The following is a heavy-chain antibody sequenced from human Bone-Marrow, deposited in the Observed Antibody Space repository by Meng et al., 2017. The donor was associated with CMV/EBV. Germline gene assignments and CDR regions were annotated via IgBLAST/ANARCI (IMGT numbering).Heavy chain of an antibody. CDR1: GSTFSGYY. CDR2: INPNRGDP. J-gene: IGHJ4*02. CDR3: ARVGTIRNFDY. D-gene: IGHD3-10*01. Sequence: SCKASGSTFSGYYIHWVRQAPGQGLEWMGWINPNRGDPNHAQKFQGRVTVTRDTTVSTAYMEPSRLASDDTAVYYCARVGTIRNFDYWGQGTLVTVSS. V-gene: IGHV1-2*02.